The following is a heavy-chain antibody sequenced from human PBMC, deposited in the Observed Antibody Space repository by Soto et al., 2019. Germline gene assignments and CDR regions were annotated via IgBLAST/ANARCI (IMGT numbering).Heavy chain of an antibody. J-gene: IGHJ4*02. V-gene: IGHV3-7*01. CDR1: RFTFSDYL. Sequence: EVQLVESGGGLVQPGGSLRLSCAASRFTFSDYLMSWVRQAPGKGLEWVATIKQDGSEKYYVDSVKGRFTISRDNAKNSLYLQMNSLRAEDTAVYYCGCICSRTSCLIDYWVQGTLVTVSS. D-gene: IGHD2-2*01. CDR2: IKQDGSEK. CDR3: GCICSRTSCLIDY.